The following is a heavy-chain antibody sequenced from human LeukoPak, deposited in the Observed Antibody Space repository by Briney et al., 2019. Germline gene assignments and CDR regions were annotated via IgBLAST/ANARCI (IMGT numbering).Heavy chain of an antibody. D-gene: IGHD3-10*01. CDR3: TTERITMVRGVSPYYFDY. CDR1: GFTFSNAW. Sequence: GGSLRLSCAASGFTFSNAWMSWVRQAPGKGLEWVGRIKSKTDGGTTDYAAPVKGRFTISRDDSKNTLYLQMNSLKTEDTAVYYCTTERITMVRGVSPYYFDYWGQGTLVTVPS. CDR2: IKSKTDGGTT. V-gene: IGHV3-15*01. J-gene: IGHJ4*02.